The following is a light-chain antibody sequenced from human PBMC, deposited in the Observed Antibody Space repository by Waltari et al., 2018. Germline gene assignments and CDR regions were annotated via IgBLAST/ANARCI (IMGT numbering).Light chain of an antibody. CDR2: GNS. J-gene: IGLJ3*02. CDR3: QSYDSSLSGPRV. V-gene: IGLV1-40*01. Sequence: QQLPGTAPKLHINGNSKRPAGVPDRVSGSKSGTSASLAITGLQAEDEAEYDCQSYDSSLSGPRVFGGGTKLTVL.